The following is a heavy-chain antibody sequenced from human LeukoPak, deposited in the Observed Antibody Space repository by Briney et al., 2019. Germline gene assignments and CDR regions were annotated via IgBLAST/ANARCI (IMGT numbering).Heavy chain of an antibody. Sequence: SCKASGYTFTGYYMHWVRQAPGKGLEWVAFIRYDGSNKYYADSVKGRFTISRDNSKNTLYLQMNSLRAEDTAVYYCAKDSIDTYYDFWSGYHDAFDIWGQGTMVTVSS. CDR1: GYTFTGYY. J-gene: IGHJ3*02. CDR3: AKDSIDTYYDFWSGYHDAFDI. D-gene: IGHD3-3*01. V-gene: IGHV3-30*02. CDR2: IRYDGSNK.